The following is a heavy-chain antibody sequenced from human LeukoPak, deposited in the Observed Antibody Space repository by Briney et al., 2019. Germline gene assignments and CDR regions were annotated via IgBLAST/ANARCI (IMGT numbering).Heavy chain of an antibody. J-gene: IGHJ4*02. CDR2: LSGDGSST. Sequence: GGSLRLSCVASGFTFSTYWMHWVRQAAGKGLLWVSRLSGDGSSTKYADSLKGRFTISRDNAKNPLYLQMSSLRAEDTAVYFCARASTTVPNLLDNWGQGTLVTVSS. V-gene: IGHV3-74*03. CDR1: GFTFSTYW. D-gene: IGHD4-17*01. CDR3: ARASTTVPNLLDN.